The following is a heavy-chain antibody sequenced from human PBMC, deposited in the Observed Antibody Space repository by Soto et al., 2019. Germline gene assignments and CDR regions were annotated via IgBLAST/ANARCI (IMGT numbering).Heavy chain of an antibody. D-gene: IGHD4-17*01. CDR3: ARGSVSDYDC. J-gene: IGHJ4*02. V-gene: IGHV4-31*03. CDR2: IYHSGTT. CDR1: GGSITSGGYY. Sequence: QVQLQESGPGLVKPLQNLSLTYTVSGGSITSGGYYWNCIRQHPGKGLEWIGYIYHSGTTSYNPSLKSRVTMSVVMSKNHFSLKLNSVTAADTAVYYCARGSVSDYDCWGQGTLVTVSS.